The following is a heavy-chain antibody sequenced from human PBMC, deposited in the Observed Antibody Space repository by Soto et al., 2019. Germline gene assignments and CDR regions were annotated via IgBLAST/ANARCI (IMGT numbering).Heavy chain of an antibody. CDR3: ARGVVGPTAPDY. J-gene: IGHJ4*02. V-gene: IGHV4-39*01. CDR2: IYYSGST. D-gene: IGHD1-26*01. CDR1: GGSISSNTYY. Sequence: QLQLQESGPGLVKPSETLSLTCTVSGGSISSNTYYWGWIRQPPGKGLEWIGNIYYSGSTYCSTYLKSRVIISVDTSKNQFALKRTSVAAADTAIYYCARGVVGPTAPDYWGQGTLVIVSS.